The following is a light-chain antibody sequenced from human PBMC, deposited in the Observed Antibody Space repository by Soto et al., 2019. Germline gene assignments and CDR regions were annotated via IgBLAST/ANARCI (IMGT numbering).Light chain of an antibody. Sequence: EIALTQSPGTLSLSPGEIANPSCRPSQSVSGSYLAWYLQKPGQAPRLIIYGASTRATGLPARFSGSWSGTECTLTISNLQSEDVAVYYCQQYYNWPRTFGQGTKVDIK. CDR3: QQYYNWPRT. J-gene: IGKJ1*01. V-gene: IGKV3-15*01. CDR2: GAS. CDR1: QSVSGSY.